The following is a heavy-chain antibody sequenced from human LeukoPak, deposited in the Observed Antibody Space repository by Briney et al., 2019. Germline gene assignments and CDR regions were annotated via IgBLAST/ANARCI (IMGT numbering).Heavy chain of an antibody. CDR2: ISSSSSYI. V-gene: IGHV3-21*01. CDR3: ASGADYSNYHGLD. CDR1: GFTFSSYS. D-gene: IGHD4-11*01. J-gene: IGHJ4*02. Sequence: GGSLRLSCAVSGFTFSSYSMNWVRQAPGKGLEWVSSISSSSSYIYYADSVKGRFTISRDNAKNSLYLQMNSLRAEDTAVYYCASGADYSNYHGLDWGQGTLVTVSS.